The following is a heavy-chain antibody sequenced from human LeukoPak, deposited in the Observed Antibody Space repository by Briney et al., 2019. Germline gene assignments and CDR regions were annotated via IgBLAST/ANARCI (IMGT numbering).Heavy chain of an antibody. Sequence: GGSLRLSCAASGFTFSNAWMSWVRQAPGKGLEWVSAISGSGGSTYYADSVKGRFTISRDNSKNTLYLQMNSLRAEDTAVYYCAKPSQSGDYDYVWGSYRSGPDDYWGQGTLVTVSS. CDR3: AKPSQSGDYDYVWGSYRSGPDDY. V-gene: IGHV3-23*01. CDR2: ISGSGGST. J-gene: IGHJ4*02. CDR1: GFTFSNAW. D-gene: IGHD3-16*02.